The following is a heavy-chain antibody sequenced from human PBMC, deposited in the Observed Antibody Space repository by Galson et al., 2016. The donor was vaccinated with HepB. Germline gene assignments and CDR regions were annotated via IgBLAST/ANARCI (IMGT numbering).Heavy chain of an antibody. D-gene: IGHD6-13*01. J-gene: IGHJ6*03. CDR2: ISDSGGTR. V-gene: IGHV3-23*01. Sequence: SLRLSCAASGFIFSRYAMSWVRQAPGKGLEWLSFISDSGGTRHYADSVKGRFTVSRDNSKDTLYLQMNGLRADDTAVYYCAKGGGGSSSWQKYYYYYYMDVWGKGTTVTVSS. CDR3: AKGGGGSSSWQKYYYYYYMDV. CDR1: GFIFSRYA.